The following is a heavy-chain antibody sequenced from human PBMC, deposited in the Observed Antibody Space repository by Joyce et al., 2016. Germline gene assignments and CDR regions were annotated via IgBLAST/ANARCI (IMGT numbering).Heavy chain of an antibody. CDR2: IVPIFDTA. D-gene: IGHD4-11*01. Sequence: QVQLVQSGAEVKKPGSSVKVSCKASGGTFSNYAINWVRQAPGQGLEWMGGIVPIFDTANYAQKVQGRVTITADESTSTAYMELSSLRSEDTAVYYCARAGRSYSYYEGPWFDPWGQGTLVTVSS. J-gene: IGHJ5*02. CDR3: ARAGRSYSYYEGPWFDP. CDR1: GGTFSNYA. V-gene: IGHV1-69*01.